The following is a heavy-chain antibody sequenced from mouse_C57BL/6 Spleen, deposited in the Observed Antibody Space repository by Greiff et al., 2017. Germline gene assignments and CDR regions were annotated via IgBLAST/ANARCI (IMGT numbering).Heavy chain of an antibody. CDR2: ISYDGSN. Sequence: ESGPGLVKPSQSLSLTCSVTGYSITSGYYWNWIRQFPGNKLEWMGYISYDGSNNYNPSLKNRISITRDTSKNQFFLKLNSVTTEDTATYYCARAYKGNYDGFAYWGQGTLVTVSA. CDR1: GYSITSGYY. CDR3: ARAYKGNYDGFAY. D-gene: IGHD2-1*01. V-gene: IGHV3-6*01. J-gene: IGHJ3*01.